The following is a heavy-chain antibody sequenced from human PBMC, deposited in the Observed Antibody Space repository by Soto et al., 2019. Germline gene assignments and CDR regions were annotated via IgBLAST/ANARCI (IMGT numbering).Heavy chain of an antibody. V-gene: IGHV3-30*18. CDR1: GFTFSSYG. D-gene: IGHD4-17*01. J-gene: IGHJ4*02. CDR3: AKMVTTEDC. CDR2: ISYDGSNK. Sequence: PGGSLRLSCAASGFTFSSYGMHWVRQAPGKGLEWVAVISYDGSNKYYADSVKGRFTISRDNSKNTLYLQMNSLRAEDTAVYYCAKMVTTEDCWGQGTLVTVSS.